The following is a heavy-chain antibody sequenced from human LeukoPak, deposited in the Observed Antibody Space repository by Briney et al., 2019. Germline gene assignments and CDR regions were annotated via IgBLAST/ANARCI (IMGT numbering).Heavy chain of an antibody. J-gene: IGHJ4*02. Sequence: SVKVSCKASGGTFSSYAIRWVRQAPGQGLEWMGRIIPILGIANYAQKFQGRVTITADKSTSTAYMELSSLRSEDTAVYYCARESASIAAAGPLDYWGQGTLVTVSS. D-gene: IGHD6-13*01. CDR3: ARESASIAAAGPLDY. CDR2: IIPILGIA. CDR1: GGTFSSYA. V-gene: IGHV1-69*04.